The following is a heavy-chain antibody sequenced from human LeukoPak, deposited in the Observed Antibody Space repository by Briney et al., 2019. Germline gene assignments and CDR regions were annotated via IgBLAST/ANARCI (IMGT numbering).Heavy chain of an antibody. J-gene: IGHJ6*04. CDR1: GFTFSSYN. D-gene: IGHD3/OR15-3a*01. CDR2: ISSGGRTV. CDR3: ARTLDSALDV. Sequence: GGYLRLSCAGSGFTFSSYNMNWVRQAPGKGLEWISYISSGGRTVYYAESVRGRFAISRDNARSSLYLQMAGLTAEDTAVYYCARTLDSALDVWGNGTTVTVSS. V-gene: IGHV3-48*01.